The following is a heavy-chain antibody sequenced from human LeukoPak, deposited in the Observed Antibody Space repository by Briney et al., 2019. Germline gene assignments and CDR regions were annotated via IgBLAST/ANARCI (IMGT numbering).Heavy chain of an antibody. CDR1: GYTLTELS. D-gene: IGHD2-2*01. CDR3: ARVVTPRYCSSTSCYWKGWFDP. CDR2: IIASFGTA. J-gene: IGHJ5*02. V-gene: IGHV1-69*13. Sequence: GASVKVSCKVSGYTLTELSMHWVRQAPGKGLEWMGGIIASFGTANYAQKFQGRVTISADESSGTAYMELSSLRSEDTAVYYCARVVTPRYCSSTSCYWKGWFDPWGQGTLVTVSS.